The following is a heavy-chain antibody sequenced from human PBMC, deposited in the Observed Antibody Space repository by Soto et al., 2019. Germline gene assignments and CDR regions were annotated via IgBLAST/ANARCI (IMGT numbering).Heavy chain of an antibody. CDR1: GGSISTGGYY. V-gene: IGHV4-31*03. CDR3: ATVRWELHDAFDI. J-gene: IGHJ3*02. D-gene: IGHD1-26*01. Sequence: QVQLQESGPGLVKPSQTLSLTCTVSGGSISTGGYYWSWIRQHPGRGLEWIGYIYHSGMTFSNPSLQSRVAISIDTSKNKFSLKPSSVPAADTAVYYCATVRWELHDAFDIWGQGTMVSVSS. CDR2: IYHSGMT.